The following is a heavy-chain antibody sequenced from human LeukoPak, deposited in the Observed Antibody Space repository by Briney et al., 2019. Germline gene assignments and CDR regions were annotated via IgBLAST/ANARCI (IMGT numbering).Heavy chain of an antibody. D-gene: IGHD3-10*01. CDR2: INPNSGGT. Sequence: ASVTVSCKPSGYTFTDYDITWVRHAPGQGLEWMGWINPNSGGTNYAKKFQGRVTMTRDTSISTAYMELSRLRSDDTAVYYCARYMVRGVIILDYWGQGTLVTVSS. CDR1: GYTFTDYD. V-gene: IGHV1-2*02. J-gene: IGHJ4*02. CDR3: ARYMVRGVIILDY.